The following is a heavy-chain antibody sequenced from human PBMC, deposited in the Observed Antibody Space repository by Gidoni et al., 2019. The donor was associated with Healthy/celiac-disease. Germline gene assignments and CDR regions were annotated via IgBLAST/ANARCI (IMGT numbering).Heavy chain of an antibody. Sequence: QVQLVESGGGVVQPGRSLRLSCAASGVTVSSYGMHWVRQAPGKGLEWVAVISYDGSNKYYADSVKGRFTISRDNSKNTLYLQMNSLRAEDTAVYYCAASGYSSGWYPGGYWGQGTLVTVSS. D-gene: IGHD6-19*01. CDR2: ISYDGSNK. V-gene: IGHV3-30*03. J-gene: IGHJ4*02. CDR1: GVTVSSYG. CDR3: AASGYSSGWYPGGY.